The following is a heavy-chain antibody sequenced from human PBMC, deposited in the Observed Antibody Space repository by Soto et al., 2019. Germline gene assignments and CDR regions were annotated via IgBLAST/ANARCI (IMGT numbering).Heavy chain of an antibody. CDR2: ITGSGRST. CDR3: ARGSSGPLGWGRGVSCSKGMDV. J-gene: IGHJ6*02. Sequence: GGSLRLSCAASRFTFSSYTMTWVRQAPGEGLEWVSGITGSGRSTYYADSVKGRFTISRDNSKNTLSLQMNILIAEVTAVYYCARGSSGPLGWGRGVSCSKGMDVWGQGPTV. CDR1: RFTFSSYT. V-gene: IGHV3-23*01. D-gene: IGHD2-15*01.